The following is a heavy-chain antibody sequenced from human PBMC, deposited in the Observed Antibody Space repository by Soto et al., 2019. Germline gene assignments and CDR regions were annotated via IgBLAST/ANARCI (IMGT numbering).Heavy chain of an antibody. J-gene: IGHJ4*02. CDR2: IYYSGST. CDR1: GGSISSSSYY. CDR3: ACPGGQRWLPSPPGY. Sequence: QLQLQESGPGLVKPSETLSLTCTVSGGSISSSSYYWGWIRQPPGKGLEWIGSIYYSGSTYYNPSLKSGVTNSVVTAKTQCSRKGSHVTAADTAVYSCACPGGQRWLPSPPGYWGQGTLVTVSS. D-gene: IGHD2-8*02. V-gene: IGHV4-39*01.